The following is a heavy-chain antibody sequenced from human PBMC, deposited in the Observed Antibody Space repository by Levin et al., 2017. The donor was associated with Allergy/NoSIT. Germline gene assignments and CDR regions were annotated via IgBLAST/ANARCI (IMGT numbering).Heavy chain of an antibody. J-gene: IGHJ4*02. CDR2: IYYSGST. CDR1: GGSISSSSYY. V-gene: IGHV4-39*01. CDR3: GAYGDHTAISSFDY. D-gene: IGHD4-17*01. Sequence: SETLSLTCTVSGGSISSSSYYWGWIRQPPGKGLEWIGSIYYSGSTYYNPSLKSRVTISVDTSKNQFSLKLSSVTAADTAVYYCGAYGDHTAISSFDYWGQGTLVTVAS.